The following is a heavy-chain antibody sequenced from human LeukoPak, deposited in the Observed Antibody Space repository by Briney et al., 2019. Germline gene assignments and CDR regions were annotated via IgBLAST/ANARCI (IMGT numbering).Heavy chain of an antibody. J-gene: IGHJ6*03. CDR1: GYTFTNYD. D-gene: IGHD7-27*01. CDR3: ARGTGGAYYYYYMDV. Sequence: ASVKVSCKASGYTFTNYDINWVRQATGQGLEWMGWMNPNSGNTGYAQKFQGRFTMTRNTSISTAYMELSSLRSEDTAVYYCARGTGGAYYYYYMDVWGKGTTVTVSS. V-gene: IGHV1-8*01. CDR2: MNPNSGNT.